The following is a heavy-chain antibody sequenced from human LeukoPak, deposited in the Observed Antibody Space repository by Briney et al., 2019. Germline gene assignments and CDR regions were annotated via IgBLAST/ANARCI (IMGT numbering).Heavy chain of an antibody. Sequence: GGSLRLSCAASGFTFSNYAMTWVRQAPGKGLEWVSSITDRGSDTYYADSVKGQFTISRDNSKNTLYLQMNSLRVDDTAVYYCAKGSRGNYDYWGQGTLVTVSS. CDR2: ITDRGSDT. CDR1: GFTFSNYA. CDR3: AKGSRGNYDY. V-gene: IGHV3-23*01. D-gene: IGHD1-26*01. J-gene: IGHJ4*02.